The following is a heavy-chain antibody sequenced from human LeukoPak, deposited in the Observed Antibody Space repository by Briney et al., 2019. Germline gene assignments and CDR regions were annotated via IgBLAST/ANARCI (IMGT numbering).Heavy chain of an antibody. D-gene: IGHD2-21*02. CDR3: ASDAPGLLGY. CDR1: GSSISRGFY. J-gene: IGHJ4*02. V-gene: IGHV4-38-2*02. CDR2: IHYSGET. Sequence: SETLSLTCSVSGSSISRGFYWGWIRQPPGKGLGWIGNIHYSGETYFNPSLKSRLTMSVDTSKNQFSLNLSSVTAADTAMYYCASDAPGLLGYWGQGTLVTVSS.